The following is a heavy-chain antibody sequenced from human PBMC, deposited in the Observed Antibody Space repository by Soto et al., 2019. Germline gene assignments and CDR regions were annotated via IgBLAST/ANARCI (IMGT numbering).Heavy chain of an antibody. J-gene: IGHJ6*02. CDR2: IIPIFGTA. CDR1: GGTFSSYA. Sequence: QVQLVQSGAEVKKPGSSVKVSCKASGGTFSSYAISWVRQAPGQGLEWMGGIIPIFGTANYAQKFQGRVTITADESTSPGYMELSRVRSEDTVVYYCGREMSPHYYYYGMDVWGQGTTVTFSS. CDR3: GREMSPHYYYYGMDV. V-gene: IGHV1-69*01.